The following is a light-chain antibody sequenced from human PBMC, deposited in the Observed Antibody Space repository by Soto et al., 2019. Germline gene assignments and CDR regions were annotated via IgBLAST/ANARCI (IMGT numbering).Light chain of an antibody. CDR2: DNN. Sequence: QSALTQPPSVSAAPGQKVTISCSGSSSNIGNNYVSWYQQLPGTAPKLLIYDNNKRPSGIPDRFSGSKSGTSATLGITGLQTGDEADYYCGTWDSSLSACWVFGTGTKLTVL. CDR3: GTWDSSLSACWV. V-gene: IGLV1-51*01. CDR1: SSNIGNNY. J-gene: IGLJ1*01.